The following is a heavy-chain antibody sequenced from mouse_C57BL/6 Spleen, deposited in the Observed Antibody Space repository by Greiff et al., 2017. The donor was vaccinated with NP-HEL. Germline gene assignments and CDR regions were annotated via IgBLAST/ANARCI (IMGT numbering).Heavy chain of an antibody. CDR2: INPNNGGT. Sequence: VQLQQSGPELVKPGASVKISCKASGYTFTDYYMNWVKQSHGKSLEWIGDINPNNGGTSYNQKFKGKATLTVDKSSSTAYMELRSLTSEDSAVYYCARSRHYYGSSGYWGQGTTLTVSS. CDR3: ARSRHYYGSSGY. J-gene: IGHJ2*01. CDR1: GYTFTDYY. D-gene: IGHD1-1*01. V-gene: IGHV1-26*01.